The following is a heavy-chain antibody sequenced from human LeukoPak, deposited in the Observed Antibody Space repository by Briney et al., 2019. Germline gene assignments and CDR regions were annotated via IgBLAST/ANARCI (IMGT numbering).Heavy chain of an antibody. V-gene: IGHV3-48*04. CDR2: ISSASGSV. CDR3: ARLPAYCSSTSCYYDY. CDR1: GFTFSSYS. Sequence: PGGSLRLSCAASGFTFSSYSMNWVRQAPGKGLEWVSYISSASGSVYYADSVNGRFTISRDNAKNSLFLQMNSLRAEDMAVYYCARLPAYCSSTSCYYDYWGQGTLVTVSS. D-gene: IGHD2-2*01. J-gene: IGHJ4*02.